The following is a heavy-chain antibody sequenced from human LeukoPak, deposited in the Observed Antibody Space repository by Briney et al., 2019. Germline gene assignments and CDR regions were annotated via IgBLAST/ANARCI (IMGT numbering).Heavy chain of an antibody. CDR2: INSDGSST. D-gene: IGHD5-18*01. Sequence: PGGSLRLSCAASGFTFSSYWMHWVRQAPGKGLVWVSRINSDGSSTSYADSVKGRFTISRDNAKNTLYLQMNSLRAEDTAVYYCARGRGYSYDPRPNYFDYWGQGTLVTVSS. CDR3: ARGRGYSYDPRPNYFDY. V-gene: IGHV3-74*01. CDR1: GFTFSSYW. J-gene: IGHJ4*02.